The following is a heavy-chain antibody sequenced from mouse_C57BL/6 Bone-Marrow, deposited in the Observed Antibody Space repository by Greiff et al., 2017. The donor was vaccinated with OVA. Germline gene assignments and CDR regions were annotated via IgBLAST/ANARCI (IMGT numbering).Heavy chain of an antibody. Sequence: QVQLKQPGAELVKPGASVKMSCKASGYTFTSYWITWVKQRPGQGLEWIGDIYPGSGSTNYNEKFKSKATLTVDTSSSTAYMQLSSLTSEDSAVYYCAREIITTVVASDYWGQGTTLTVSS. V-gene: IGHV1-55*01. CDR3: AREIITTVVASDY. J-gene: IGHJ2*01. D-gene: IGHD1-1*01. CDR1: GYTFTSYW. CDR2: IYPGSGST.